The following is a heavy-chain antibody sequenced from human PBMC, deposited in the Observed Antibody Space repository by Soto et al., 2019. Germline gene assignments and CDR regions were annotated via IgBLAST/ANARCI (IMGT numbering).Heavy chain of an antibody. D-gene: IGHD2-21*02. CDR3: ARDQWVTRYFAY. CDR1: GYSSNSGYY. J-gene: IGHJ4*02. Sequence: SKNLSITSAVSGYSSNSGYYWGWIRQPPGKGLEWIGTIYPSESTYFNPSLKGRVTISVDTSMNQFSLKLTSVTAADTAVYYLARDQWVTRYFAYRGQGSPVTVSS. CDR2: IYPSEST. V-gene: IGHV4-38-2*02.